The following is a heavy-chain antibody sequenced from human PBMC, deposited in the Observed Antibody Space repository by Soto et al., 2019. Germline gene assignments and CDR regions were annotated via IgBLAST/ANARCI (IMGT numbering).Heavy chain of an antibody. Sequence: GGSLRLSCAASGFTFSSYSMNWVRQAPGKGLEWVSSISSSSSYIYYADSVKGRFTISRDNAKNSLYLQMNSLRAEDTAVYYWARRGSSAPGFDYWGKGTLVTVSS. CDR3: ARRGSSAPGFDY. J-gene: IGHJ4*02. V-gene: IGHV3-21*01. D-gene: IGHD1-26*01. CDR1: GFTFSSYS. CDR2: ISSSSSYI.